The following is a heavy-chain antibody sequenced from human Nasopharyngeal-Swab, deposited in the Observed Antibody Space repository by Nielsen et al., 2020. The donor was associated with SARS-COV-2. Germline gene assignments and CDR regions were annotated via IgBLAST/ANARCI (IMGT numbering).Heavy chain of an antibody. CDR1: GFTVSSNY. J-gene: IGHJ4*02. CDR3: ARGKVRVIWDY. Sequence: GGSLRLSCAASGFTVSSNYMSWVRQAPGKGLEWVSVIYSGGSTYYADSVKGRFTVSRHNSKNTLYLQMNSLRAEDTAVYYCARGKVRVIWDYWGQGTLVTVSS. CDR2: IYSGGST. D-gene: IGHD3-10*01. V-gene: IGHV3-53*04.